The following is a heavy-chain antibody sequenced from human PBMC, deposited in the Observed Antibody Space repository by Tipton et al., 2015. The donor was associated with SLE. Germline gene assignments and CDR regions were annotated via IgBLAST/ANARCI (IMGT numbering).Heavy chain of an antibody. V-gene: IGHV4-39*07. CDR1: GGSMSSDNYY. J-gene: IGHJ6*02. Sequence: TLSLTCIVSGGSMSSDNYYWGWIRQPPGKGLEWIGEINHSGSTNYNPSLKSRVPISVDTSKNQFSLKLSSVTAADTAVYYCAGGPGPRRDIVVAAARNCYGMDVWGQGTTVTVSS. CDR2: INHSGST. D-gene: IGHD2-2*01. CDR3: AGGPGPRRDIVVAAARNCYGMDV.